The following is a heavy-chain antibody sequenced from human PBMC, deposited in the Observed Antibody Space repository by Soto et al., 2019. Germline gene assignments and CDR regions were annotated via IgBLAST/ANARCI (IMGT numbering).Heavy chain of an antibody. Sequence: SETLSLTCTVSGGSISSYYWSWIRQPPGKGLEWIGYIYYSGSTNYNPSLKSRVTISVDTSKNQFSLKLSSVTAADTAVYYCARHWVGYMDVWGKGTTVTVSS. V-gene: IGHV4-59*08. J-gene: IGHJ6*03. CDR1: GGSISSYY. CDR3: ARHWVGYMDV. D-gene: IGHD2-15*01. CDR2: IYYSGST.